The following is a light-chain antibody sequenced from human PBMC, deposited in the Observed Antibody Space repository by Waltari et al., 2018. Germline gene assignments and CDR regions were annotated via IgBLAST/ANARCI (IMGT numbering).Light chain of an antibody. CDR1: HSVGRF. Sequence: EIVLTQSPGTRSLSAAERPTLSCRASHSVGRFLAWYQQKPGQAPRLLIYYESSRATGIPARFSGSGSGTDFSLTISRLEPEDFAVYYCQHYVRLPATFGQGTKVEIK. CDR2: YES. J-gene: IGKJ1*01. V-gene: IGKV3-20*01. CDR3: QHYVRLPAT.